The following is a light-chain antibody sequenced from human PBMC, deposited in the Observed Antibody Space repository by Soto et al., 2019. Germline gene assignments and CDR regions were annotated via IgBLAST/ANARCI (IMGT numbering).Light chain of an antibody. V-gene: IGKV3-15*01. J-gene: IGKJ5*01. CDR2: GAS. CDR3: QQYSNWPPII. Sequence: EIVMTQSPATLSVSPGERATLSCRASQSVSSNLAWYQQKPGQAPRLLIYGASTRATGIPARFSGSGSGTEFTLPISSLQSEDFAVYYCQQYSNWPPIIFGQGTRLEIK. CDR1: QSVSSN.